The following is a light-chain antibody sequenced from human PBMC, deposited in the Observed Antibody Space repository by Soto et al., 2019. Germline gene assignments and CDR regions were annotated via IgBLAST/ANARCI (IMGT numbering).Light chain of an antibody. V-gene: IGLV2-14*01. CDR3: SSYTSSSTDV. CDR1: SSDVGGYNS. Sequence: QSVLTQPASVSRSPGQSITISCTGTSSDVGGYNSVSWYQQHPGKAPKLVIYEVSNRPSGVSDRFSGSKSGNTASLTISGLQTEDEADYYCSSYTSSSTDVFGTGTKVTVL. J-gene: IGLJ1*01. CDR2: EVS.